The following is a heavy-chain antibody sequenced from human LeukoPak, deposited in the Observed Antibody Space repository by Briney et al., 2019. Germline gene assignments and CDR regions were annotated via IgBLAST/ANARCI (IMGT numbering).Heavy chain of an antibody. CDR3: ARSYGSGSYYKYYYYYYMDV. D-gene: IGHD3-10*01. V-gene: IGHV3-48*04. CDR1: GFTFSSYS. Sequence: GGSLRLSCAASGFTFSSYSMNWVRQAPGKGLEWVSYISRSGSTIYYADSVKGRFTISRDNAKNSLYLQMNSLRAEDTAVYYCARSYGSGSYYKYYYYYYMDVWGKGTTVTVSS. J-gene: IGHJ6*03. CDR2: ISRSGSTI.